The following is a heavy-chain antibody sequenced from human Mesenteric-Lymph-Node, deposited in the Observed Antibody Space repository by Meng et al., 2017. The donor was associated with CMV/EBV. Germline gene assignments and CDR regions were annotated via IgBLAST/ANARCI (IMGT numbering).Heavy chain of an antibody. V-gene: IGHV4-34*01. CDR2: IDHSGSA. J-gene: IGHJ1*01. Sequence: SETLSLTCAVDGGSFSGYYWTWIRQSPGKGLEWIGEIDHSGSADYNPSLKSRVTVSIDTSKKQFSLKLTSVTAADTAVYYCARAPRYCSSASCHLAGLIGYFQHWGQGTLVTVSS. D-gene: IGHD2-2*01. CDR3: ARAPRYCSSASCHLAGLIGYFQH. CDR1: GGSFSGYY.